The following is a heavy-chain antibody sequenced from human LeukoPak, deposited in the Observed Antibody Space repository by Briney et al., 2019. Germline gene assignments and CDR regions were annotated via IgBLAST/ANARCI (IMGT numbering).Heavy chain of an antibody. CDR2: IFSSGTT. J-gene: IGHJ4*02. Sequence: AETLSLTCTVSGGSISTTRFYWGWIRQPPGKGLDWIASIFSSGTTFYNPPLNSRATISVDTSKNQFSLKLRPVTAADTAVYYCARQAVRGSSKSGFDYWGQGMLVTVSS. CDR3: ARQAVRGSSKSGFDY. D-gene: IGHD3-10*01. V-gene: IGHV4-39*01. CDR1: GGSISTTRFY.